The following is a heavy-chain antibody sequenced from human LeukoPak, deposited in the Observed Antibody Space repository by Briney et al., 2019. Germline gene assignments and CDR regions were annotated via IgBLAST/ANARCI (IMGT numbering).Heavy chain of an antibody. CDR2: IWYDGSNK. J-gene: IGHJ4*02. Sequence: GGSLRLSCAASGFTFSSYGMHWVRQAPGKGLEWVAVIWYDGSNKYYADSVKGRFTISSDNSKNTLYLQMNSLRAEDTAVYYCARGFYYDSSGYYVYYFDYWGQGALVTVSS. CDR3: ARGFYYDSSGYYVYYFDY. CDR1: GFTFSSYG. V-gene: IGHV3-33*01. D-gene: IGHD3-22*01.